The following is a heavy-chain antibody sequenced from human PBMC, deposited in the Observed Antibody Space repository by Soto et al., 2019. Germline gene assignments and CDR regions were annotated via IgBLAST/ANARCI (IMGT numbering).Heavy chain of an antibody. V-gene: IGHV3-23*01. CDR1: CFECSTHS. CDR3: ARDSVTRVSSDIPGMDV. J-gene: IGHJ6*02. D-gene: IGHD3-10*01. CDR2: IGGCGVSR. Sequence: PGGSLRIWCVASCFECSTHSMSGVRQAPGKGMEWVSVIGGCGVSRVYADAVKCRFTISRDNSKNTLYLQMTSLRVDDTAMYYCARDSVTRVSSDIPGMDVWGQGTTVTVSS.